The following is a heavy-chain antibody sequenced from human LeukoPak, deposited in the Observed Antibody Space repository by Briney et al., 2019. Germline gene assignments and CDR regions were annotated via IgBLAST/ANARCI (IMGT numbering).Heavy chain of an antibody. Sequence: SETLSLTCTVSGGAVNSYYWSWIRQTPGKGLEWIGRIYTSGSTNYNPSLKSRVTISVDTSKNQFSLKLSSVTAADTAVYYCARTYCGGDCRGYYYHYYMDVWGKGTTVTISS. V-gene: IGHV4-4*08. D-gene: IGHD2-21*02. CDR1: GGAVNSYY. CDR2: IYTSGST. J-gene: IGHJ6*03. CDR3: ARTYCGGDCRGYYYHYYMDV.